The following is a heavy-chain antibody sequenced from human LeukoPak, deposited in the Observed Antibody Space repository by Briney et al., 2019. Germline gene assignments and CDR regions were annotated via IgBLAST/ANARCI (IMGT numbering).Heavy chain of an antibody. J-gene: IGHJ6*03. CDR3: ARGGDYDGAYYYYYMDV. CDR1: GYTFTSYD. D-gene: IGHD4-17*01. CDR2: MNPNSGNT. V-gene: IGHV1-8*01. Sequence: ASVKVSCKASGYTFTSYDINWVRQATGQGLEWMGWMNPNSGNTGYAQKFQGRVTMTRNTSISTAYMELSSLRSEDTAVYYCARGGDYDGAYYYYYMDVWGKGTTVTIS.